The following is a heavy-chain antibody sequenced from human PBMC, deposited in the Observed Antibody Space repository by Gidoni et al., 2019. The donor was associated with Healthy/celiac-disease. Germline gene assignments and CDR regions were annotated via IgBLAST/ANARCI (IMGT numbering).Heavy chain of an antibody. D-gene: IGHD1-26*01. CDR1: GGSISSSSYY. V-gene: IGHV4-39*01. CDR3: ARQGGSYWNWFDP. CDR2: IYYSGST. Sequence: QLQLQESGPGLVKPSETLSLTCTVSGGSISSSSYYWGWIRPPPGKGLEWIGSIYYSGSTYYNPSLKSRVTISVDTSKNQFSLKLSSVTAADTAVYYCARQGGSYWNWFDPWGRGTLVTVSS. J-gene: IGHJ5*02.